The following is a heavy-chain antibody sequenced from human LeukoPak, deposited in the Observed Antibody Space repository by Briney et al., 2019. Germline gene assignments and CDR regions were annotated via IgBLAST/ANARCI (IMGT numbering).Heavy chain of an antibody. Sequence: SETLSLTCTVSGGSISSYHWSWIRQPPGKGLEWIGYIYYSGSTNYNPSLKSRVTISVDTSKNQFSLKLSSVTAADTAVYYCARDRVDDAFDIWGQGTMVTVSS. D-gene: IGHD2-15*01. CDR3: ARDRVDDAFDI. CDR2: IYYSGST. CDR1: GGSISSYH. J-gene: IGHJ3*02. V-gene: IGHV4-59*01.